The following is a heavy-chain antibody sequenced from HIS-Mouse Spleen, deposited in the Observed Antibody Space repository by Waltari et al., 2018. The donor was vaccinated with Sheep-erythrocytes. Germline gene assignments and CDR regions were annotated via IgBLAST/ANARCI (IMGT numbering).Heavy chain of an antibody. D-gene: IGHD3-16*01. Sequence: QVQLVESGGGVVQPGRSLRLACAASGFTFSSYGMHWVRQAPGKGQEWVAVISYGGSKKYYPDSVKGRFTIAREKSKTTLYLQMNSLRAEDTAVYYCAKGGFGGNSNDAFDIWGQGTMVTVSS. J-gene: IGHJ3*02. CDR2: ISYGGSKK. CDR1: GFTFSSYG. CDR3: AKGGFGGNSNDAFDI. V-gene: IGHV3-30*18.